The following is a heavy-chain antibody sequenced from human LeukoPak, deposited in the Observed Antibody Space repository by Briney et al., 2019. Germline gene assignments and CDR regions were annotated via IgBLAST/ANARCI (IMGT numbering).Heavy chain of an antibody. CDR1: GFTFSSYA. CDR2: ISGSGGST. CDR3: AKGLSSSGYTPPDY. Sequence: GGSLRLSCAASGFTFSSYAMSWVRQAPGKGLEWVSAISGSGGSTYYADSVKGRVTISRDNSKNTLYLQMSSLRAEDTAVYYCAKGLSSSGYTPPDYWGQGTLVTVSS. V-gene: IGHV3-23*01. J-gene: IGHJ4*02. D-gene: IGHD3-9*01.